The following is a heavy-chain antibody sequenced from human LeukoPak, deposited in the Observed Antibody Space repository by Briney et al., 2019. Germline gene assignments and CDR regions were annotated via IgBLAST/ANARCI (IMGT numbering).Heavy chain of an antibody. CDR1: GFTFSSYW. CDR3: ARALVGAGAFDI. Sequence: GGSLRLSCAASGFTFSSYWMSWVRQAPGKGLEWVANIKQDGSEKHFVDSVTGRFSFSRDNAKNSLDLQMNSLRADDTAVYYCARALVGAGAFDIWGQGTMVTVSS. CDR2: IKQDGSEK. J-gene: IGHJ3*02. V-gene: IGHV3-7*01. D-gene: IGHD1-26*01.